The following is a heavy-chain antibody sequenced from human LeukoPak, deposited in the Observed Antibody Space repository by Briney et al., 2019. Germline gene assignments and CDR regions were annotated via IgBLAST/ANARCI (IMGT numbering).Heavy chain of an antibody. CDR3: ARDVATISNWFDP. J-gene: IGHJ5*02. CDR2: ISSSGSTI. Sequence: GGSLRLSCAASGFTFSSYWMSWVRKAPGKVLEWVSYISSSGSTIYYADSVKGRFTISRDNAKNSLYLQMNSLRAEDTAVYYCARDVATISNWFDPWGQGTLVTVSS. D-gene: IGHD5-24*01. CDR1: GFTFSSYW. V-gene: IGHV3-48*04.